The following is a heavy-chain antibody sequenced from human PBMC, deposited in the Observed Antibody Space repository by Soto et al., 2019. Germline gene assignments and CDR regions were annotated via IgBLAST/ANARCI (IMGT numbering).Heavy chain of an antibody. CDR1: GYTFTGYY. D-gene: IGHD3-3*01. CDR3: ARGGTYYDFWRESAEYFQH. Sequence: KYSRASVKVSCKASGYTFTGYYMHWVRQAPGQGLEWMGWINPNSGGTNYAQKLQGRVTMTTDTSTSTAYMELRSLRSDDTAVYYCARGGTYYDFWRESAEYFQHWGQGTLVTVSS. CDR2: INPNSGGT. J-gene: IGHJ1*01. V-gene: IGHV1-2*02.